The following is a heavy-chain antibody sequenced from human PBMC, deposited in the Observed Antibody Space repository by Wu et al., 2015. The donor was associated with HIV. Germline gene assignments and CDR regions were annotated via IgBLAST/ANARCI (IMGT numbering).Heavy chain of an antibody. Sequence: QVQLVQSGAEVKKPGSSVKVSCKASGGTFSSYAISWVRQAPGQGLEWMGGIIPIFGTANYAQKFQGRVTITADESTSTAYMELSSLRSEDTAVYYCAGRINYYDSSGYSLRYWGQGTLVHRLL. CDR1: GGTFSSYA. D-gene: IGHD3-22*01. J-gene: IGHJ4*02. CDR3: AGRINYYDSSGYSLRY. CDR2: IIPIFGTA. V-gene: IGHV1-69*12.